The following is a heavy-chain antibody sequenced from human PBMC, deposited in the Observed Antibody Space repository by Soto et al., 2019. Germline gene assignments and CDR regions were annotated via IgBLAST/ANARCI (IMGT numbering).Heavy chain of an antibody. D-gene: IGHD4-4*01. CDR2: ISSGSGYT. J-gene: IGHJ4*02. CDR1: GFTFSDYY. Sequence: GGSLRLSCTASGFTFSDYYMSWIRRAPGKGLEWVSYISSGSGYTDYADSVKGRFTISRDNAKNTLYLQMNSLRVEDTALYYCARETYRGFYFDYWGQGTLVTVSS. CDR3: ARETYRGFYFDY. V-gene: IGHV3-11*06.